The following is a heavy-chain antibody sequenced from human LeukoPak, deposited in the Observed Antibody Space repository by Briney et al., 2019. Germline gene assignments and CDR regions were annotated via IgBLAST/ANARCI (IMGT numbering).Heavy chain of an antibody. D-gene: IGHD6-19*01. CDR1: GFTVSSNY. Sequence: GGSLRLSCAASGFTVSSNYMSWVRQAPGKGLEWVPVIYSGGSTYYADSVKGRFTISRDNSKNTLYLQMNSLRAEDTAVYYCARGMGLAVAGNFDYWGQGTLVTVSS. V-gene: IGHV3-66*02. CDR2: IYSGGST. J-gene: IGHJ4*02. CDR3: ARGMGLAVAGNFDY.